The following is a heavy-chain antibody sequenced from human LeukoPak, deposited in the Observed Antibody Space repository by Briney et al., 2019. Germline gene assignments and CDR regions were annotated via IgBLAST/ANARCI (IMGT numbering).Heavy chain of an antibody. CDR3: ARGSYNWNYNWFDP. CDR2: TYYSGST. V-gene: IGHV4-59*01. J-gene: IGHJ5*02. Sequence: SETLSLTCTVSGGSISSYYWSWIRQPPGRGLEWIGYTYYSGSTNYNPSLKSRVTISVDTSKNQFSLKLSSVTAADTAVYYCARGSYNWNYNWFDPWGQGTLVTVSS. CDR1: GGSISSYY. D-gene: IGHD1-7*01.